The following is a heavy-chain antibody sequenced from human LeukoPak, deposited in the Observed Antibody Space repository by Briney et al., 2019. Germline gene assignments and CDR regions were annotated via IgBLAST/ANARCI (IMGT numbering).Heavy chain of an antibody. CDR2: ISTYSGNT. D-gene: IGHD3-22*01. J-gene: IGHJ4*02. CDR3: ARGQRGKSKITMIVVVTTPLYYFDY. CDR1: GYTFTTYG. V-gene: IGHV1-18*01. Sequence: GASVKVSCKPSGYTFTTYGISWVRQAPGQGLEWMGWISTYSGNTYYAQKLQGRVTMTTDTSTSTAYMELRSLRSDDTAVYYCARGQRGKSKITMIVVVTTPLYYFDYWGQGTLVTVSS.